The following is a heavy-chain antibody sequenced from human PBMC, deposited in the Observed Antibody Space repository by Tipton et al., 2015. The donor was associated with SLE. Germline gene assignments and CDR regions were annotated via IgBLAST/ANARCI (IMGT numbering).Heavy chain of an antibody. Sequence: LRLSCAVYGGSFSGYYWSWIRQPPGKGLEWIGEINHSGSTNYNPSLKSRVTISVDTSKNQFSLKLSSVTAADTAVYYCARVLEFQLLGWRYFDYWGQGTLVTVSS. V-gene: IGHV4-34*01. D-gene: IGHD2-2*01. CDR3: ARVLEFQLLGWRYFDY. J-gene: IGHJ4*02. CDR2: INHSGST. CDR1: GGSFSGYY.